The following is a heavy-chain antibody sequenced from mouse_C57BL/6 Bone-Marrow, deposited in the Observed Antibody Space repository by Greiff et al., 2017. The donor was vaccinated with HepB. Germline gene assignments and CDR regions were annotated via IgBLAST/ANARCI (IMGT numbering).Heavy chain of an antibody. J-gene: IGHJ3*01. CDR1: GFTFSSYA. CDR2: ISDGGSYT. D-gene: IGHD1-1*01. V-gene: IGHV5-4*03. Sequence: EVNVVESGGGLVKPGGSLKLSCAASGFTFSSYAMSWVRQTPEKRLEWVATISDGGSYTYYPDNVKGRFTISRDNAKNNLYLQMSHLKSEDTAMYYCARYYGSSPAWFAYWGQGTLVTVSA. CDR3: ARYYGSSPAWFAY.